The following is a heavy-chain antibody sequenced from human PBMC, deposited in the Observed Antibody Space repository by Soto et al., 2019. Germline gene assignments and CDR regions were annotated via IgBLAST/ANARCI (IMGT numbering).Heavy chain of an antibody. V-gene: IGHV5-10-1*03. Sequence: EMQLVQSGTEIKKPGESLRISCKGSGYTFAHYWISWVRQVPGKGLEWMGRIDPSDSYTNYSPSFQGHVTISSDKSITTAYLQWSSLRASDTAMYFCARLGYFSDSGGYHALDAFDIWGQGTLVIVSS. J-gene: IGHJ3*02. CDR2: IDPSDSYT. CDR3: ARLGYFSDSGGYHALDAFDI. D-gene: IGHD3-22*01. CDR1: GYTFAHYW.